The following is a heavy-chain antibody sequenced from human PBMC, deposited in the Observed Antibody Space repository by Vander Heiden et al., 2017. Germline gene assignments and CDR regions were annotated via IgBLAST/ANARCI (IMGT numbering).Heavy chain of an antibody. CDR3: ARLRRDDYNYGVFDD. Sequence: QVQLQESGPGLVKPSQTLSITCTVSGDSIPSGTYYLSWIRQHPGKGQEWIGYINYRGISYNKPSLQSRITISIDTSKNQFSLKLNSMTAADTAVYYCARLRRDDYNYGVFDDWGQGTLVTVSS. D-gene: IGHD4-4*01. CDR1: GDSIPSGTYY. V-gene: IGHV4-31*03. CDR2: INYRGIS. J-gene: IGHJ4*02.